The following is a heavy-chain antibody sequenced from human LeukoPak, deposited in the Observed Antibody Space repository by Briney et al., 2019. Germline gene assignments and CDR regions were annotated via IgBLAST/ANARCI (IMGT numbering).Heavy chain of an antibody. CDR2: ISSSGNYI. CDR3: ARHVSQRITMIVVRAFDI. J-gene: IGHJ3*02. D-gene: IGHD3-22*01. V-gene: IGHV3-21*01. Sequence: PGRSLRLSCAASGFTFDDYAMHWVRQAPGKGLEWVSSISSSGNYIFYADSVKGRFTISRDNVKNSLFLQLNTLRAEDTAVYYCARHVSQRITMIVVRAFDIWGQGTMVTVSS. CDR1: GFTFDDYA.